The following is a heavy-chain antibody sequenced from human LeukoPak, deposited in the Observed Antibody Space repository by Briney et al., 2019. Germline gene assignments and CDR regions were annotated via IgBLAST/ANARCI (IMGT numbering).Heavy chain of an antibody. CDR1: GGSISSYY. Sequence: SETLSLTCTVSGGSISSYYWSWIRQPPGKGLEWIGYIYYSGSTNYNPSLKSRVTISVDTSKNQFSLKLSSVTAADTAVYYCARVDPDSSSTLEVFDYWGQGPLVSVSS. CDR2: IYYSGST. J-gene: IGHJ4*02. V-gene: IGHV4-59*01. D-gene: IGHD6-6*01. CDR3: ARVDPDSSSTLEVFDY.